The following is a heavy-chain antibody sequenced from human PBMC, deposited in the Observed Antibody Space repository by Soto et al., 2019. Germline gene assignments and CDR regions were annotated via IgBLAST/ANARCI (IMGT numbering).Heavy chain of an antibody. V-gene: IGHV4-30-4*01. D-gene: IGHD2-2*01. CDR2: IYYSGST. J-gene: IGHJ5*02. CDR1: GGSISSGDYY. CDR3: ARATIVLVPAAMVSHWFDP. Sequence: PSETLSLTCTVSGGSISSGDYYWSWIRQPPGKGLECVGYIYYSGSTYYNPSLKSRVTISVDTSKNQFSLKLSSVTAADTAVYYCARATIVLVPAAMVSHWFDPWGQGTLVTVSS.